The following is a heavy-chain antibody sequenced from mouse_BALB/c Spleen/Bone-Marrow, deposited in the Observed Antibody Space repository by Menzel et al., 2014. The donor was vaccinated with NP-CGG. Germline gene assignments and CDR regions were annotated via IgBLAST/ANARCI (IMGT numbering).Heavy chain of an antibody. Sequence: VQLQQPGAELVKPGASVKLSCTASGFNIKDTYMHWVKQRPEQGLEWIGGIDPANGYTNYAPKFQGKATITADTSSNTAYLQLSSLTSEDTAVYYCASKKNYYAMDYWGQGASVTVSS. J-gene: IGHJ4*01. CDR3: ASKKNYYAMDY. CDR2: IDPANGYT. CDR1: GFNIKDTY. V-gene: IGHV14-3*02.